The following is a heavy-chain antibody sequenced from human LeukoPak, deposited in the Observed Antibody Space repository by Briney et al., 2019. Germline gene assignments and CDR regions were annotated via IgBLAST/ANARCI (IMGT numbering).Heavy chain of an antibody. J-gene: IGHJ4*02. D-gene: IGHD3-10*01. CDR2: ISSSGSTI. Sequence: GGSLRLSCAASGFTFSSYEMNWVRQAPGKGLEWVSYISSSGSTIYYADSVKGRFTISRDNAKNSLYLQMNSLRAEDTAVYYCARGHGSGSYYNVKGFRWGQGTLVTVSS. CDR3: ARGHGSGSYYNVKGFR. CDR1: GFTFSSYE. V-gene: IGHV3-48*03.